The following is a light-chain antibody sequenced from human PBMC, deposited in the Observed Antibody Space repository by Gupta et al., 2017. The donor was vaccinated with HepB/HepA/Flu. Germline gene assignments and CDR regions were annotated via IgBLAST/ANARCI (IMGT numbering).Light chain of an antibody. CDR3: SSYNNGSSNVI. J-gene: IGLJ2*01. V-gene: IGLV2-14*03. CDR1: SSDVGGYKY. CDR2: DVT. Sequence: HSALTQPDSVSVSPGQTMTISCTGTSSDVGGYKYVSWYQQHPGTAPRLIFYDVTSRPSGVSLLFSCSNAGTTASLTTSGLQKEDEAADYCSSYNNGSSNVIVGGGTKLTVL.